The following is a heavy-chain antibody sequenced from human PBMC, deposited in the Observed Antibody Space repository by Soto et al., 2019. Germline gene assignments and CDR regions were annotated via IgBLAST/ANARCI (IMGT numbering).Heavy chain of an antibody. Sequence: QVQLQESGPGLVKPSGTLSLTCTVTGGSISRDNWWSWVRESPGKGLEWIGEIYHGGSTNFNPSLMNRVTISVDKSRNQFSLRLRSVTAADTAVYYCAGERGSITVRGPSDIRGQGTLVTVST. CDR2: IYHGGST. J-gene: IGHJ3*02. V-gene: IGHV4-4*02. D-gene: IGHD3-10*01. CDR1: GGSISRDNW. CDR3: AGERGSITVRGPSDI.